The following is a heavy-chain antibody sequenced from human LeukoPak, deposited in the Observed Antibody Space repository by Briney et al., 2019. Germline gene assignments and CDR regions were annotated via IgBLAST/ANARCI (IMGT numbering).Heavy chain of an antibody. CDR3: ARLEGNYWYFAS. Sequence: SETLSLTCTVSGGSIRTDYWNWIRQPPGKGLQWIGYIHYSGSINYNPSLRSRLTISLDTSNNQFSLKLSSLTAADTALYYCARLEGNYWYFASWRQGTLVTVSS. D-gene: IGHD3-10*01. J-gene: IGHJ4*02. V-gene: IGHV4-59*01. CDR2: IHYSGSI. CDR1: GGSIRTDY.